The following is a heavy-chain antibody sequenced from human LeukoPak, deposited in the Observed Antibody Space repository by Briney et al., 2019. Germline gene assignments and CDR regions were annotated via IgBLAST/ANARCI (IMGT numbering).Heavy chain of an antibody. Sequence: GGSLRLSCAASGCIFSDYYMSWVRQAPGKGLEWLSYISNTGSTIDYADSVKGRFTISRDNAKNSLYLQMNSLRAEDTAVYYCARRYYYGSGSHFDSWGQGTPVTVSS. CDR1: GCIFSDYY. CDR3: ARRYYYGSGSHFDS. D-gene: IGHD3-10*01. CDR2: ISNTGSTI. V-gene: IGHV3-11*01. J-gene: IGHJ4*02.